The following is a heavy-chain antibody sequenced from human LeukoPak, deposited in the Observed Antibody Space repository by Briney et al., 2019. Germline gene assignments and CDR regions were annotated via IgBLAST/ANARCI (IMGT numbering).Heavy chain of an antibody. CDR2: INPNSGGT. CDR1: GYTFTSYG. Sequence: ASVKVSCKASGYTFTSYGISWVRQAPGQGLEWMGWINPNSGGTNYAQKFQGRVTMTRDTSISTAYMELSRLRSDDTAVYYCARVTENDEGAFDIWGQGTMVTVSS. D-gene: IGHD1-1*01. CDR3: ARVTENDEGAFDI. V-gene: IGHV1-2*02. J-gene: IGHJ3*02.